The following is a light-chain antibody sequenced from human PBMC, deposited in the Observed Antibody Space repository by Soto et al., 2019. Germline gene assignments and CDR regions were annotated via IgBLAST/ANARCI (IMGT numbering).Light chain of an antibody. V-gene: IGKV3-15*01. Sequence: EVVMTQSPATLSVSPGERATLSCRASRTVDTNLAWHQQKPGQRPRLLIYGASTRAAGIPARFSASGSGTEFILTISSLQSEDSAVYYCHQYSSWPLTFGGGTQVEI. J-gene: IGKJ4*01. CDR1: RTVDTN. CDR2: GAS. CDR3: HQYSSWPLT.